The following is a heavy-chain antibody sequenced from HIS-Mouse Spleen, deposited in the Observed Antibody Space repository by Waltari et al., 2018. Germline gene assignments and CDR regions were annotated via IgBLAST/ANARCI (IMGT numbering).Heavy chain of an antibody. V-gene: IGHV4-59*01. CDR3: AVTYYYDSSGSDAFDI. CDR2: IYYSGST. J-gene: IGHJ3*02. D-gene: IGHD3-22*01. Sequence: QVQLQESGPGLVKPSETLSLTCTVSGGSISSYYWRWLRPPPGKGLEWIGYIYYSGSTNYNPSLKSRVTISVDTSKNQFSLKLSSVTAADTAVYYCAVTYYYDSSGSDAFDIWGQGTMVTVSS. CDR1: GGSISSYY.